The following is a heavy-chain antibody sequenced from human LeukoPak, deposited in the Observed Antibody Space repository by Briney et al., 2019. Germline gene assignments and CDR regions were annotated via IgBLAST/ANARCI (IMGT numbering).Heavy chain of an antibody. Sequence: RGSLRLSCSASGFTLSQYWMHWVRQAPGKGLVWVARVNEDGSRIDHADSVRGRFTISRDITKSTLFLQMNSLRVEDSAIYYCVRDFGREDDYWGQGILVTVSS. CDR2: VNEDGSRI. CDR1: GFTLSQYW. D-gene: IGHD2-15*01. J-gene: IGHJ4*02. V-gene: IGHV3-74*01. CDR3: VRDFGREDDY.